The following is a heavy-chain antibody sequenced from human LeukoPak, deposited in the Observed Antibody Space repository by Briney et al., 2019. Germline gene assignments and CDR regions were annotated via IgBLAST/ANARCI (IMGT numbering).Heavy chain of an antibody. Sequence: GGSLRLSCAASGFTFSSYAMSWVRQAPGKGLEWDSAISGSVGSTYYADSVKGRFTISRDNSKNTLYLQMNSLRAEDTAVYYCAKNTDCSSTSCYLYYMDVWGKGTTVSVSS. J-gene: IGHJ6*03. D-gene: IGHD2-2*01. CDR3: AKNTDCSSTSCYLYYMDV. V-gene: IGHV3-23*01. CDR1: GFTFSSYA. CDR2: ISGSVGST.